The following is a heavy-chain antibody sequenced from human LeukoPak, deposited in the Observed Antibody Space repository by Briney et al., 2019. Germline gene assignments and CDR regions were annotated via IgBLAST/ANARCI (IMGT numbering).Heavy chain of an antibody. V-gene: IGHV3-20*04. CDR1: GLTFDDYG. CDR3: DSEGLVTGVQGDFDY. J-gene: IGHJ4*02. CDR2: INWNGGST. D-gene: IGHD3-3*01. Sequence: GGSLRLSCAASGLTFDDYGMSWVRQAPGKGLEWVSGINWNGGSTGYVDSVKGRFTISRDNAKNSLYLQMNSLRAEDTALYYCDSEGLVTGVQGDFDYWGQGSLDTVSS.